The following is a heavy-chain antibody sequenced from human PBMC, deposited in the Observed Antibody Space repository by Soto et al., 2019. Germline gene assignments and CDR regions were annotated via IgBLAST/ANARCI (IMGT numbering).Heavy chain of an antibody. CDR1: GGSISSSSYY. J-gene: IGHJ4*02. V-gene: IGHV4-39*01. CDR3: ARLPGGYWHVDY. D-gene: IGHD2-8*02. CDR2: IYYSGST. Sequence: QLQLQESGPGLVKPSETLSLTCTVSGGSISSSSYYWGWIRQPPGKGLEWIGSIYYSGSTYYNPSLKSRVTISVDTSKNQFSLKLSSVTAADTAVYYCARLPGGYWHVDYWGQGTLVTVSS.